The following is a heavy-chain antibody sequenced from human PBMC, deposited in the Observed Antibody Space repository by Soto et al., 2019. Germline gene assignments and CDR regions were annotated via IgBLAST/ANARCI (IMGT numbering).Heavy chain of an antibody. D-gene: IGHD4-17*01. V-gene: IGHV4-59*02. J-gene: IGHJ4*02. CDR2: IYYSGST. CDR1: GGSVSSYY. Sequence: SETLSLTCTVSGGSVSSYYWSWIRQPPGKGLEWIGYIYYSGSTNYNPSQKSRVTISVDTSKNQFSLKLSSVTAADTAVYYCARVYGDYLDYWGQGTLVTVS. CDR3: ARVYGDYLDY.